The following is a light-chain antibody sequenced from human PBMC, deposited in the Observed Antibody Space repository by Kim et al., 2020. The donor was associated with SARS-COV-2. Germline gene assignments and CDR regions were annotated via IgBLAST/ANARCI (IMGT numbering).Light chain of an antibody. CDR3: LQDYGYPRT. CDR1: QGIRND. CDR2: GAS. Sequence: AIQMTQSPSSLSASVGDRVTITCRASQGIRNDLGWYQQKPGKAPKLLIYGASILQTGVPSRFSGSASGTDFTLTISSLQAEDFAIYYCLQDYGYPRTFGQGTKLEI. J-gene: IGKJ2*01. V-gene: IGKV1-6*01.